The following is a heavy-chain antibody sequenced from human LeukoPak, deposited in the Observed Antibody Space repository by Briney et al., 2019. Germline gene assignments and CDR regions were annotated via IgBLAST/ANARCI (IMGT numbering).Heavy chain of an antibody. Sequence: SQTLSLICAISGDSVSSKSSAWNGIRQSPSRGLEWLGRTYYRSQWYTEYPDSVKGRITINPDTSKNQFSLQVKSVTPEDTAVYYCAKDTTSEMFISWGQGTLVTVSS. D-gene: IGHD1-1*01. CDR3: AKDTTSEMFIS. J-gene: IGHJ5*02. CDR1: GDSVSSKSSA. V-gene: IGHV6-1*01. CDR2: TYYRSQWYT.